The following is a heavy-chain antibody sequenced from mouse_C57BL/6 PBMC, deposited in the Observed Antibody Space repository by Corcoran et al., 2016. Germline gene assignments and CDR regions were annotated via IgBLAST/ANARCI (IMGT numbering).Heavy chain of an antibody. CDR2: IYPRSGNT. V-gene: IGHV1-81*01. J-gene: IGHJ1*03. Sequence: QVQLQQSGAELARPGASVKLSCKASGYTFTSYGISWVKQRTGQGLEWIGEIYPRSGNTYYNEKFKGKATLTADKSSSTVYMELRSLTSEDSAVYFCARLGITTVVATRGDWYFDVWGTGTTVTVSS. CDR3: ARLGITTVVATRGDWYFDV. D-gene: IGHD1-1*01. CDR1: GYTFTSYG.